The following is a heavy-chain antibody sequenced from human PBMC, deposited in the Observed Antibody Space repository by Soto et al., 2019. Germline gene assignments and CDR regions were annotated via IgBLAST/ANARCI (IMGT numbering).Heavy chain of an antibody. CDR1: GGSISSGGYY. CDR3: ARDHCSGGSCYSFSWFDP. V-gene: IGHV4-31*03. D-gene: IGHD2-15*01. J-gene: IGHJ5*02. CDR2: IYYSGST. Sequence: QVQLQESGPGLVKPSQTLSLTCTVSGGSISSGGYYWSWIRQHPGKGLEWIGYIYYSGSTYYNPSLKSRVTISVDTSKNQCSLKLSSVTAADTAVYYCARDHCSGGSCYSFSWFDPWGQGTLVTVSS.